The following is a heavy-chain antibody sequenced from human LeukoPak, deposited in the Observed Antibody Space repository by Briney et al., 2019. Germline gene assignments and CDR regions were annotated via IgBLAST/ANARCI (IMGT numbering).Heavy chain of an antibody. CDR1: GGSISSGSYY. D-gene: IGHD2-15*01. CDR3: ARPTRLGYDAFDI. V-gene: IGHV4-61*02. Sequence: SEILSLTCTVSGGSISSGSYYWSWIRQPAGKGLEWIGRIYTSGSTNYNPSLKSRVTISVDTSKNQFSLKLSSVTAADTAVYYCARPTRLGYDAFDIWGQGTMVTVSS. J-gene: IGHJ3*02. CDR2: IYTSGST.